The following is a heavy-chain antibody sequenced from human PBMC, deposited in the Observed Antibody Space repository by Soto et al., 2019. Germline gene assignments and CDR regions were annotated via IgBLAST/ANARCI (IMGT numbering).Heavy chain of an antibody. CDR3: ARDDYPYYDDSSGYHFDY. V-gene: IGHV3-48*01. D-gene: IGHD3-22*01. CDR1: GFTFSSYS. CDR2: ISSSGSRI. Sequence: GGSLRLSCAASGFTFSSYSMNWVRQAPGKGLEWVSYISSSGSRIYYADSVKGRFTISRDNAKNSLYLQMNSLRAEDTAVYYCARDDYPYYDDSSGYHFDYWGQGTLVTVSS. J-gene: IGHJ4*02.